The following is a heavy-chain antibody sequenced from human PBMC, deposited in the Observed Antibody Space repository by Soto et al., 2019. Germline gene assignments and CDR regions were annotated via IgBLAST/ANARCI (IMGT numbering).Heavy chain of an antibody. D-gene: IGHD1-1*01. J-gene: IGHJ4*02. CDR3: ARGRYGDY. CDR2: ISAHNGNT. Sequence: QAHLVQSGAEVKKPGASVKVSCKGSGYTFTSYGITWVRQAPGHGLEWMGWISAHNGNTDYAQKLQGRVTVTRDTSTSTAYMELRSLRSDDPAVYYCARGRYGDYWGQGALVTVPS. CDR1: GYTFTSYG. V-gene: IGHV1-18*01.